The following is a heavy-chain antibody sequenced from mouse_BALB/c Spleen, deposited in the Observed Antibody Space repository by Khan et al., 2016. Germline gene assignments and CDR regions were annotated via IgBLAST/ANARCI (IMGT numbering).Heavy chain of an antibody. CDR1: GFDFSRYW. V-gene: IGHV4-1*02. Sequence: EVKLLESGGGLVQPGGSLKLSCAASGFDFSRYWMNWVRQAPGKGLEWIGEINPDSSTINYTPSLKDKFIISRDNAKNTLYRQRRKVRSEETALYYCARLYYCGCVDYWGQGTTLTVSS. CDR2: INPDSSTI. CDR3: ARLYYCGCVDY. J-gene: IGHJ2*01. D-gene: IGHD1-1*01.